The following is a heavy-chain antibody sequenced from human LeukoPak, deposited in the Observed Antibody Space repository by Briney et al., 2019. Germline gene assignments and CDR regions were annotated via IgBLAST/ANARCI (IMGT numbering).Heavy chain of an antibody. CDR2: INPSGGST. V-gene: IGHV1-46*01. CDR3: ARVNHSPLGDYSNLNRGYYYMDV. J-gene: IGHJ6*03. D-gene: IGHD4-11*01. Sequence: ASVKVSCKASGYTFTSYYMHWVRQAPVQGLEWMGIINPSGGSTSYAQKFQGRVTMTRDTSTSTVYMELSSLRSEDTAVYYCARVNHSPLGDYSNLNRGYYYMDVWGKGTTVTVSS. CDR1: GYTFTSYY.